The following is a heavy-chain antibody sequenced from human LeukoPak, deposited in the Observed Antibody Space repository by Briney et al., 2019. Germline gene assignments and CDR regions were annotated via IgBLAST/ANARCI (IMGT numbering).Heavy chain of an antibody. D-gene: IGHD2-2*01. CDR1: GGSFSGYY. J-gene: IGHJ5*02. V-gene: IGHV4-34*01. Sequence: SETLSLTCAVYGGSFSGYYWMWLRQPPGKGREWLGEINHSGSTNYHPSLKSRVTISVDTSKNQFSLKLSSVTAADTAVYYCARERASNIVVVPAPAASRRSPYNWFDPWGQGTLVTVSS. CDR3: ARERASNIVVVPAPAASRRSPYNWFDP. CDR2: INHSGST.